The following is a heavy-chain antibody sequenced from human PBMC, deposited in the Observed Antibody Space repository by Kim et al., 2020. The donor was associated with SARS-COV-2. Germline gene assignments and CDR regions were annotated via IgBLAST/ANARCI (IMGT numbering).Heavy chain of an antibody. CDR1: GFTFDDYA. Sequence: GGSLRLSCAASGFTFDDYAMHWVRQAPGKGLEWVSLISGDGGSTYYADSVKGRFTISRDNSKNSLYLQMNSLRTEDTALYYCAKDYRYYDFWSGYYSLPDLWGQGTLVTVSS. J-gene: IGHJ4*02. CDR3: AKDYRYYDFWSGYYSLPDL. D-gene: IGHD3-3*01. V-gene: IGHV3-43*02. CDR2: ISGDGGST.